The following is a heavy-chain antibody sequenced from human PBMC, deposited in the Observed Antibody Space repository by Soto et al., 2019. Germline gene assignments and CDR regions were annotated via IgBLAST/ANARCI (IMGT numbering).Heavy chain of an antibody. CDR2: IIPIFGTA. V-gene: IGHV1-69*13. CDR3: ARSGSQDIVVVPAAINDYSNYNWFDP. J-gene: IGHJ5*02. D-gene: IGHD2-2*02. CDR1: GGTFSSYA. Sequence: SVKVSCKASGGTFSSYAISWVRQAPGQGLEWMGGIIPIFGTANYAQKFQGRVTITADESTSTAYMELSSLRSEDTAVYYCARSGSQDIVVVPAAINDYSNYNWFDPWGQGTLVTVSS.